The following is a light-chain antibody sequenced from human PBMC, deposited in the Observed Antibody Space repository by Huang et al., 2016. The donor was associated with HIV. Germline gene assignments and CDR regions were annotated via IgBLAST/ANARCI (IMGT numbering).Light chain of an antibody. J-gene: IGKJ5*01. CDR3: QQCNSIPIT. V-gene: IGKV1-5*03. CDR2: KAT. Sequence: IQMTQSPSTLSGSVGDRVVITCRASQSLSNWLAWYQQKPGKAPKIKIYKATTLEKGVQTRFIGSGSWTKFTLTISSLQPDDFATYYCQQCNSIPITFGQGTRLEI. CDR1: QSLSNW.